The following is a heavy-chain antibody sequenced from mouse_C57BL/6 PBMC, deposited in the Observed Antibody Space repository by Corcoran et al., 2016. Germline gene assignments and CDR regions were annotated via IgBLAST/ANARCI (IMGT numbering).Heavy chain of an antibody. CDR3: ARLGYGSSYGYFDV. J-gene: IGHJ1*03. D-gene: IGHD1-1*01. CDR2: ISYDGSN. V-gene: IGHV3-6*01. CDR1: GYSITSGYY. Sequence: DVQLQESGPGLVKPSQSLSLTCSVTGYSITSGYYWNWIRQFPGNKLEWMGYISYDGSNNYNPSLKNRISITRDTSKNQFFLKLNSVTTEDTATYYCARLGYGSSYGYFDVWGTGTTVTVSS.